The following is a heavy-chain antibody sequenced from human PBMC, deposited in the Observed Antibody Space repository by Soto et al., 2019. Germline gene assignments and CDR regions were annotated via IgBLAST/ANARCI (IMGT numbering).Heavy chain of an antibody. CDR2: IIPIFGTA. CDR1: GGTFSSYA. D-gene: IGHD2-2*01. J-gene: IGHJ6*02. Sequence: ASVKVSCKASGGTFSSYAISWVRQAPGQGLEWMGGIIPIFGTANYAQKFQGRVTITADESTSTAYMDLSSLRSEDTAVYYCARDNIVVVPAADSYYYYYGMDVWGQGTTVTVSS. CDR3: ARDNIVVVPAADSYYYYYGMDV. V-gene: IGHV1-69*13.